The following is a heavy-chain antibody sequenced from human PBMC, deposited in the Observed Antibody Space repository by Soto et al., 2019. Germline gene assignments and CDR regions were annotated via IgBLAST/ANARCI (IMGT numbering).Heavy chain of an antibody. CDR1: GYTFTSYG. Sequence: ASVKVSCKASGYTFTSYGISWVRQATGQGLEWMGWISAYNGNTNYAQKLQGRVTMTTDTSTSTAYMELRSLRSDDTAVYYCARSPPPPRHSSSWDYWGQGTLVTVSS. J-gene: IGHJ4*02. CDR3: ARSPPPPRHSSSWDY. D-gene: IGHD6-13*01. CDR2: ISAYNGNT. V-gene: IGHV1-18*04.